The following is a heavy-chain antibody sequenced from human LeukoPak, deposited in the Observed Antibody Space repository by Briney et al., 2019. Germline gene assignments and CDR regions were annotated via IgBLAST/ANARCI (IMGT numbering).Heavy chain of an antibody. CDR2: ISNSGVNT. D-gene: IGHD6-19*01. Sequence: GGSLRLSCEASGFTFRSYAMSWVRQAPGKRLDWVSLISNSGVNTYYANSVKGRFTISRDNSKNTLYLQMNSLRDEDTAIYYCAKRNSSGWYYFDYWGQGTLVTVSS. J-gene: IGHJ4*02. CDR3: AKRNSSGWYYFDY. CDR1: GFTFRSYA. V-gene: IGHV3-23*01.